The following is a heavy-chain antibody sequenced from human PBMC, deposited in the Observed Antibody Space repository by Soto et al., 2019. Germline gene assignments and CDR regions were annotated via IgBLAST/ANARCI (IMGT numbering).Heavy chain of an antibody. V-gene: IGHV3-23*01. CDR1: GFTFSTYA. D-gene: IGHD5-12*01. CDR2: IIGSGTII. J-gene: IGHJ4*02. Sequence: EVHLLESGGDLVQPGGSLRLSCAASGFTFSTYAMNWVRQVPGRGLEWVSGIIGSGTIIEYADSVKGRFTISRDNSKNTLFLQMNSLRGEDTAIYYCAKDVRPDGYWDLDYWGQGTLVTVSS. CDR3: AKDVRPDGYWDLDY.